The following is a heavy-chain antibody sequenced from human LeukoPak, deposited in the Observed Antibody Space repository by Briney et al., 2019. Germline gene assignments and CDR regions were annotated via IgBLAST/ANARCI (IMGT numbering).Heavy chain of an antibody. CDR2: IYHSGST. CDR3: ARNAGNSDVDY. J-gene: IGHJ4*02. Sequence: PSGTLSLTCAVSGGSITGSNWWTWVRQPPGKGLEWIGGIYHSGSTNYNPSLKSRVTISVDKSNNQFSLKLNSMTAADTAVYYCARNAGNSDVDYWGQGILVTVSS. CDR1: GGSITGSNW. D-gene: IGHD4-23*01. V-gene: IGHV4-4*02.